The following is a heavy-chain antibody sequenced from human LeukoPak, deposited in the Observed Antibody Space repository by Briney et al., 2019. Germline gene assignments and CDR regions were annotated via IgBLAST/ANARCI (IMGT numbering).Heavy chain of an antibody. Sequence: GGSLRLSCAASGFTVSSNYMSWVRRAPGKGLEWVSVIYSGGSTYYADSVKGRFTISRHNSKNTLYLQMNSLRAEDTAVYYCAREAYDAFDIWGQGTMVTVSS. CDR3: AREAYDAFDI. J-gene: IGHJ3*02. CDR2: IYSGGST. V-gene: IGHV3-53*04. CDR1: GFTVSSNY.